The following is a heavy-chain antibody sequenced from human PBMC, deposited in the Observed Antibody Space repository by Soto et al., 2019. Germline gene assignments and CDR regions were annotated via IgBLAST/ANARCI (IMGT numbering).Heavy chain of an antibody. J-gene: IGHJ4*02. V-gene: IGHV1-24*01. D-gene: IGHD2-2*02. Sequence: ASVKVSCKVSGYTLTELSMHWVRQAPGKGLEWMGGFDPEDGETIYAQKFQGRVTMTTDTSTSTAYMELRSLRSDDTAVYYCARDFDYCSSTTCYRGVDYWGQGTLVTVSS. CDR2: FDPEDGET. CDR3: ARDFDYCSSTTCYRGVDY. CDR1: GYTLTELS.